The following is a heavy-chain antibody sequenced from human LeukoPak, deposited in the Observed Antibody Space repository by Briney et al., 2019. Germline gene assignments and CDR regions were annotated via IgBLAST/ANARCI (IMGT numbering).Heavy chain of an antibody. CDR3: ARAGDLDYYDSSGYYVDY. V-gene: IGHV1-18*01. Sequence: ASVKVSCKASGYTFTSYGISWVRQAPGQGLEWMGWTSAYNGNTNYAQKLQGRVTMTTDTSTSTAYMELRSLRSDDTAVYYCARAGDLDYYDSSGYYVDYWGQGTLVTVSS. D-gene: IGHD3-22*01. J-gene: IGHJ4*02. CDR1: GYTFTSYG. CDR2: TSAYNGNT.